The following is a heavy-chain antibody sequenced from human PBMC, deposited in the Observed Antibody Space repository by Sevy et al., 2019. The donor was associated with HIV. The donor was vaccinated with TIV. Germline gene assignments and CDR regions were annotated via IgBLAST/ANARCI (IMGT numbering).Heavy chain of an antibody. CDR1: GYTFTGYY. V-gene: IGHV1-2*02. D-gene: IGHD3-10*01. Sequence: ASVKVSCKASGYTFTGYYMHWVRQAPGQGLEWMGWINPNSGDTNYARKFQGRVTMTRDTSTHTAYMELSRLRSDDTAVFYCAREAYYYGPEGRFDPWGHGTLVTVSS. CDR2: INPNSGDT. J-gene: IGHJ5*02. CDR3: AREAYYYGPEGRFDP.